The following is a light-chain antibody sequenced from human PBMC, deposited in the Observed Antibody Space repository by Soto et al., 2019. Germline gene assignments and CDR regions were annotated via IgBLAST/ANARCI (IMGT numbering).Light chain of an antibody. CDR3: AAWDDSLSGVV. Sequence: QSALTQPPSASGTPGQRVTISCSGSSSNIGSNYVYWYQQPPGTAPKLLIYSNNQRPSGVPDRFSGSKSDTSASLAISGLRSEDEADYYCAAWDDSLSGVVFGGGTKLTVL. V-gene: IGLV1-47*02. CDR1: SSNIGSNY. CDR2: SNN. J-gene: IGLJ2*01.